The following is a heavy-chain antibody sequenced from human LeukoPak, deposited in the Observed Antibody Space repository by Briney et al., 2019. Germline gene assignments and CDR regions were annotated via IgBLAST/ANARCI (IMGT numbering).Heavy chain of an antibody. J-gene: IGHJ4*02. CDR2: ISSSSSYI. CDR3: AKTTYDSSGNDY. Sequence: GGTLRLSCVASGFTYSHYGMNWVRQAPGQGLEWVSSISSSSSYIYYADSVKGRFTISRDNAKNSLYLQMNSLRAEDTAVYYCAKTTYDSSGNDYWGQGTLVTVSS. CDR1: GFTYSHYG. D-gene: IGHD3-22*01. V-gene: IGHV3-21*01.